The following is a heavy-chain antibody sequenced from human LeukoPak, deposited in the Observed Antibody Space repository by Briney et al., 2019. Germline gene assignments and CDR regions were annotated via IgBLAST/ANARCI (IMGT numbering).Heavy chain of an antibody. CDR1: GYTFTGYY. J-gene: IGHJ4*02. Sequence: ASVEVSCKASGYTFTGYYMHWVRQAPGQGLEWMGWINPNSGGTNYAQKFQGRVTMTRDTSISTAYMELSRLRSDDTAVYYCARSRPPGARMIVLFDYWGQGTLVTVSS. CDR2: INPNSGGT. D-gene: IGHD3-22*01. V-gene: IGHV1-2*02. CDR3: ARSRPPGARMIVLFDY.